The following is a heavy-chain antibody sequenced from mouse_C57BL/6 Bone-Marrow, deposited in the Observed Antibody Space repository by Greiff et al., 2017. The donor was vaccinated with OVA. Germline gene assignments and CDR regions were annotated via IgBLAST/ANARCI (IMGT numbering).Heavy chain of an antibody. J-gene: IGHJ1*03. V-gene: IGHV14-4*01. CDR2: IDPENGDT. D-gene: IGHD2-4*01. CDR1: GFNIKDDY. CDR3: AREDYDRNWYFDV. Sequence: EVQLQQSGAELVRPGASVKLSCTASGFNIKDDYMHWVKQRPEQGLEWIGWIDPENGDTEYASKFQGKATITADTSSNTAYLQLSSLTSEDSAVYYCAREDYDRNWYFDVWGTGTTVTVSS.